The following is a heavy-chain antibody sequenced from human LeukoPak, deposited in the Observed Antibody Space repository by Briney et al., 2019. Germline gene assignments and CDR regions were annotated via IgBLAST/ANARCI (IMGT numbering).Heavy chain of an antibody. CDR3: ARAGRQWVVWYFDY. J-gene: IGHJ4*02. CDR1: GFTFGSYG. Sequence: GRSLRLSCAASGFTFGSYGMHWVRQAPGKGLEWVAVISYDGSNKYADSVKGRFTISRDNSKNTLYLQMNSLRAEDMAVYYCARAGRQWVVWYFDYWGQGTLVSVSS. D-gene: IGHD6-19*01. V-gene: IGHV3-30*03. CDR2: ISYDGSNK.